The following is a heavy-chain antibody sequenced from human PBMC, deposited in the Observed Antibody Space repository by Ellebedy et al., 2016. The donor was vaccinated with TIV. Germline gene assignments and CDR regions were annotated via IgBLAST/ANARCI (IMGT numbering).Heavy chain of an antibody. J-gene: IGHJ4*02. CDR3: ARGRGRYGDYVDY. V-gene: IGHV1-8*01. CDR1: GYTFTSYD. Sequence: ASVKVSXXASGYTFTSYDINWVRQATGQGLEWMGWMNHNSGNTSYAQKFQGRVTMTRNTSISTAYMELSSLRSEDTAVYYCARGRGRYGDYVDYWGQGTLVTVSS. CDR2: MNHNSGNT. D-gene: IGHD4-17*01.